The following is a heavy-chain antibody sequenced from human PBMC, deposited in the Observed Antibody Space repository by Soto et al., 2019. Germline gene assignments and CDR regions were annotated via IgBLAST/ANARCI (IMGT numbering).Heavy chain of an antibody. J-gene: IGHJ4*02. V-gene: IGHV1-18*01. D-gene: IGHD4-17*01. CDR2: ISAYNGNT. Sequence: AAVKVSCKASGYTFTSYGISWVRQAPGQGLEWMGWISAYNGNTNYAQKLQGRVTMTTDTSTSTAYMELSSLRSDDTAVYYCARYQDDYGPFSPDYWGQGTLVTVSS. CDR3: ARYQDDYGPFSPDY. CDR1: GYTFTSYG.